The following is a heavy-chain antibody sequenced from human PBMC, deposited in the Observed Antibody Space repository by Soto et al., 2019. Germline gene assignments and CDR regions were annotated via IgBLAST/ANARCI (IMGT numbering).Heavy chain of an antibody. CDR1: VGTVSSYA. V-gene: IGHV1-69*01. Sequence: QVQLVQSGAEVKKPGSSVKVSCKASVGTVSSYAISWVRQAPGQGLEWMGGSIPIFVTANYAQTFQGRVKITADESTSTAYMELSSLRSEDTAVYYCARAPGVVVVAATPGSWFDPWGQGTLVTVSS. D-gene: IGHD2-15*01. CDR3: ARAPGVVVVAATPGSWFDP. CDR2: SIPIFVTA. J-gene: IGHJ5*02.